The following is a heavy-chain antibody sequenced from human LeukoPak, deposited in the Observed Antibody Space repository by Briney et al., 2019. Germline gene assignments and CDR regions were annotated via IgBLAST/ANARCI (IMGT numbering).Heavy chain of an antibody. CDR2: IYYSGST. Sequence: SETLSLTCTVSGGSISSYYWSWIRQPPGKGLEWIGYIYYSGSTNYNPSLKSRVTISVDTSKNQFSLKLSSVTAADTAVYYCARVSAAAPYYSDYWGHGTLVTVSS. V-gene: IGHV4-59*01. J-gene: IGHJ4*01. CDR3: ARVSAAAPYYSDY. D-gene: IGHD6-13*01. CDR1: GGSISSYY.